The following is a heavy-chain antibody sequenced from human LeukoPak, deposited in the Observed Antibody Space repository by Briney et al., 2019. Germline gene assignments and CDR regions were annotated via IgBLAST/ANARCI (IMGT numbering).Heavy chain of an antibody. CDR1: GGSISSYY. D-gene: IGHD3-16*01. CDR2: IYTTGST. CDR3: ARDLIHSAAGDFDF. V-gene: IGHV4-4*07. Sequence: PSETLSLICTVSGGSISSYYWSWIRQPAGKGLEWIGRIYTTGSTNCNPSLKSRVTMSVDTSKNQSSLRLSSVTAADTAVYYCARDLIHSAAGDFDFWGQGTLVTVSS. J-gene: IGHJ4*02.